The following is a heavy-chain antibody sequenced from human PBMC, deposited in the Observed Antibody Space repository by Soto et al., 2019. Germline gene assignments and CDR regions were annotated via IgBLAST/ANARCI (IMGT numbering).Heavy chain of an antibody. CDR2: IYYSGST. CDR1: GGSISSGGYY. D-gene: IGHD4-4*01. V-gene: IGHV4-31*03. CDR3: ARGDYNSYAFDI. J-gene: IGHJ3*02. Sequence: QVQLQESGPGLVKPSQTLSLTCTVSGGSISSGGYYWSWIRQHPGKGLEWIGYIYYSGSTYYNPSPKSRXXIXVXXSKNQFSLKLSSVTAADTAVYYCARGDYNSYAFDIWGQGTMVTVSS.